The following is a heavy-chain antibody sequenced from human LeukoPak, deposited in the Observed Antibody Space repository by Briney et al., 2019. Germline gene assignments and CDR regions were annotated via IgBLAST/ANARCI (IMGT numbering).Heavy chain of an antibody. CDR1: GFTFSSYA. V-gene: IGHV3-64*01. CDR3: AREKRPFDYYDSSGLLDY. CDR2: ISSNGGST. D-gene: IGHD3-22*01. J-gene: IGHJ4*02. Sequence: PGGSLRLSCAASGFTFSSYAMHWVRQAPGKGLEYVSAISSNGGSTYYANSVKGRFTISRDNSKNTLYLQMGSLRAEDMAVYYCAREKRPFDYYDSSGLLDYWGQGTLVTVSS.